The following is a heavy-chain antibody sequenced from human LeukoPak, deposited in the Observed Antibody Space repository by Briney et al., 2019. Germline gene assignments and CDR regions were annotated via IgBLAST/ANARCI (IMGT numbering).Heavy chain of an antibody. V-gene: IGHV4-38-2*02. D-gene: IGHD5-24*01. Sequence: SETLSLTCTVSGYSISSGYYWGWIRQPPGKGLEWIGSIYHSGSTYYNPSLKSRVTISVDTSKNQFSLKLSSVTAADTAVYYCARLRRDTIEFDYWGQGTLVTVSS. J-gene: IGHJ4*02. CDR2: IYHSGST. CDR3: ARLRRDTIEFDY. CDR1: GYSISSGYY.